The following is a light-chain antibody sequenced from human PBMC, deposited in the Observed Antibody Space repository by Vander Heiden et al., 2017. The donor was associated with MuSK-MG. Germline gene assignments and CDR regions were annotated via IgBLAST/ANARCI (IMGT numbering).Light chain of an antibody. CDR1: SLRRYY. CDR3: NSRDSSGNHLNVV. J-gene: IGLJ2*01. V-gene: IGLV3-19*01. CDR2: GKN. Sequence: SSELAQGPAVSVALAHTVMITCQGASLRRYYARWYQQKPGQAPVLVIYGKNNRPSGIPDRFSGSSSGNTASLTITGAQAEDEADYYCNSRDSSGNHLNVVFGGGTKLTVL.